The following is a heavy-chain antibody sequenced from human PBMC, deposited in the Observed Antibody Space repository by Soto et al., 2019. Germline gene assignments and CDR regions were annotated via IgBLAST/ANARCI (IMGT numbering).Heavy chain of an antibody. J-gene: IGHJ4*02. Sequence: SETLSLTCTVSGGSISSGGYYWSWIRQHPGKGLEWIGYIYYSGSTYYNPSLKSRVTISVDTSKNQFSLKLSSVTAADTAVYYCARVGPSRAAHGPWPLWDYWGQGTLVTVSS. V-gene: IGHV4-31*03. CDR3: ARVGPSRAAHGPWPLWDY. CDR2: IYYSGST. D-gene: IGHD2-15*01. CDR1: GGSISSGGYY.